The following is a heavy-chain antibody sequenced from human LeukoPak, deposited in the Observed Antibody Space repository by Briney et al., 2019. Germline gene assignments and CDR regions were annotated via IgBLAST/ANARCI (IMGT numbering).Heavy chain of an antibody. CDR2: INTDGSST. V-gene: IGHV3-74*01. Sequence: GGSLRLSCAASGFTFSIHWMHWVRQAPGKGLVWVSRINTDGSSTSYADSVKGRFTISRDNAKNTLYLQMNSLRAEDTAVYYCTSHTGTGDAFRPFHIWGQGTMVTVSS. CDR1: GFTFSIHW. D-gene: IGHD2-21*02. J-gene: IGHJ3*02. CDR3: TSHTGTGDAFRPFHI.